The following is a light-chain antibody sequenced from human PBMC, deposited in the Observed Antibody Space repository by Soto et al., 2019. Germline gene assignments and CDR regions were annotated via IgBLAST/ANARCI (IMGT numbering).Light chain of an antibody. CDR3: QKYDSALGT. V-gene: IGKV4-1*01. Sequence: DIVMTQSPDSLAVSLGERATINCKSSQSVLYSSNNKNYLAWYQQKPGQPPKLLIYWASTRESGVPDRFSGSGSGTDFTLTISSLQAEDVAVYYCQKYDSALGTFGQGTKVEIK. CDR1: QSVLYSSNNKNY. J-gene: IGKJ1*01. CDR2: WAS.